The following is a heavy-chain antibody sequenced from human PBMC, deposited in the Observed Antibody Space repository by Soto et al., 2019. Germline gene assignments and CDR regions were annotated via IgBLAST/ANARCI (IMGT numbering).Heavy chain of an antibody. Sequence: HPGGSLRLSCAASGFNFGVFGMHWVRQAPGKGLEWLSVLSYEGSEEYYADSVRGRFTISRDNSKNTLFLQMDSLRVDDTGVYYCALTRRSSLLEVAGPGFEQWGQGTL. CDR1: GFNFGVFG. CDR3: ALTRRSSLLEVAGPGFEQ. D-gene: IGHD6-19*01. J-gene: IGHJ4*02. CDR2: LSYEGSEE. V-gene: IGHV3-30*03.